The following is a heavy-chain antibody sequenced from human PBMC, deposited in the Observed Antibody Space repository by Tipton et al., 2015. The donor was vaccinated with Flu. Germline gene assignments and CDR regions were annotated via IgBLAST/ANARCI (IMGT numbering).Heavy chain of an antibody. Sequence: LRLSCTVSGGSIRGYYWNWIRQFPGKGLEWIGFVYYTGSTNYNPSLKSRVTISGDTSKNQVSRKLSSVTAADTAVYYCSAHCSGGSCSHAFDIWGQGTKVTVSS. V-gene: IGHV4-59*12. CDR3: SAHCSGGSCSHAFDI. J-gene: IGHJ3*02. CDR2: VYYTGST. CDR1: GGSIRGYY. D-gene: IGHD2-15*01.